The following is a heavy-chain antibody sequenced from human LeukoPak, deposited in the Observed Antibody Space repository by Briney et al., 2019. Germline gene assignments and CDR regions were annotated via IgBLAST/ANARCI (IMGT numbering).Heavy chain of an antibody. CDR2: IIPIFGTA. D-gene: IGHD5-12*01. CDR1: GGTFSSYA. Sequence: EASVKVSCKASGGTFSSYAISWVRQAPGQGLEWMGGIIPIFGTANYAQKFQGRVTITADESTSTAYMELSSLRSEDTAVYYCARDPDIVATAYGMDVWGQGTTVTVSS. CDR3: ARDPDIVATAYGMDV. V-gene: IGHV1-69*13. J-gene: IGHJ6*02.